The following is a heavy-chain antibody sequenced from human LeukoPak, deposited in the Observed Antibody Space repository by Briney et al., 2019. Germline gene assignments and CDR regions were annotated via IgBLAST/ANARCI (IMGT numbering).Heavy chain of an antibody. J-gene: IGHJ3*02. D-gene: IGHD3-22*01. CDR1: GFTFSSYA. CDR3: AKGGSSGLRGAFDI. CDR2: ISGSGGST. V-gene: IGHV3-23*01. Sequence: SGGSMRLSCAASGFTFSSYAMSWVRQAPGKGLEWVSAISGSGGSTYYADSVKGRFTISRDNSKNTLYLQMSSLRAEDTAVYYCAKGGSSGLRGAFDIWGQGTMVTVSS.